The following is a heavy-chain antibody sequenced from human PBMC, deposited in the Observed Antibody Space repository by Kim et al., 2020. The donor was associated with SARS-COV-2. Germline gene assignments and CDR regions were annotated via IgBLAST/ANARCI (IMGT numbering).Heavy chain of an antibody. Sequence: GGSLRLSCTVSGFNFNSYSMNWVRQAPGKGLEWVSYISSSSSTVYYAGSVRGRFTISRDNAKNSLFLQMNSLRDDDTAVYYCARCPLSMTMVRGMITTTLFDYYNMDAWCQGTTVTVSS. J-gene: IGHJ6*02. CDR1: GFNFNSYS. V-gene: IGHV3-48*02. D-gene: IGHD3-10*01. CDR3: ARCPLSMTMVRGMITTTLFDYYNMDA. CDR2: ISSSSSTV.